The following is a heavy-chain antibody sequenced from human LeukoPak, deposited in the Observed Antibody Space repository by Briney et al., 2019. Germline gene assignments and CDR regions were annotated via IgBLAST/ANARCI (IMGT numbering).Heavy chain of an antibody. CDR3: AGNYYDILTPSL. D-gene: IGHD3-9*01. V-gene: IGHV1-69*13. J-gene: IGHJ4*02. CDR2: IIPIFGTA. Sequence: GASVKVSCKASGGTFSSYATSWVRQAPGQGLEWMGGIIPIFGTANYAQKFQGRVTITADESTSTAYMELSSLRSEDTAVYYCAGNYYDILTPSLWGQGTLVTVSS. CDR1: GGTFSSYA.